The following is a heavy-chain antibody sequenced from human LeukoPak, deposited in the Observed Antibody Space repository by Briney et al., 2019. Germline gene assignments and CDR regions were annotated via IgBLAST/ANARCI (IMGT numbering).Heavy chain of an antibody. V-gene: IGHV4-34*01. Sequence: SETLSLTCAVYGGSFSGYYWSWIRQPPGRGLEWIGEVNHSGSTNYNPSLKSRVTISVDTSKNQFSLKLSSVTAADTAVYYCASIYDSSGFYPYWGQGTLVTVSS. CDR1: GGSFSGYY. CDR2: VNHSGST. CDR3: ASIYDSSGFYPY. J-gene: IGHJ4*02. D-gene: IGHD3-22*01.